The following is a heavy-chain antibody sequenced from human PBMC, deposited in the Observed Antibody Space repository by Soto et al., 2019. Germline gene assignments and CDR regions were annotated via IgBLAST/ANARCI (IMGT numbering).Heavy chain of an antibody. CDR3: TRGDY. CDR1: GYTFTSYN. J-gene: IGHJ4*02. V-gene: IGHV1-8*01. CDR2: MTPNSGKT. Sequence: QVQLVQSGAEVKKPGASVTVSCKASGYTFTSYNINWVRQATGQGLDYLGWMTPNSGKTGYAQKFQGRLTMTSNTAISTAYMELSSLRFQDTAVYYCTRGDYWGQGTLVTVSS.